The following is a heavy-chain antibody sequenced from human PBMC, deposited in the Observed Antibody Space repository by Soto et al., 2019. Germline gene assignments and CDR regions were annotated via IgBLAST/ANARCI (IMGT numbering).Heavy chain of an antibody. D-gene: IGHD6-13*01. CDR3: VKRELVLDY. CDR2: ISGSGGSR. Sequence: EVQLLESGGGLVQPGGSLRLSCAASGFTFSSYAMSWVRQAPGKGLEWVSGISGSGGSRNYADSAKGRFTISRDNSKNTLYLQMNSLRAEDTAVYYCVKRELVLDYWGQGTLVTVSS. CDR1: GFTFSSYA. V-gene: IGHV3-23*01. J-gene: IGHJ4*02.